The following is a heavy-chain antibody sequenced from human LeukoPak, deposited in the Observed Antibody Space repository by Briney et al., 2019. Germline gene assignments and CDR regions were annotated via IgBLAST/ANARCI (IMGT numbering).Heavy chain of an antibody. V-gene: IGHV4-34*01. CDR1: GGSFSGYY. Sequence: SETLSLTCAVYGGSFSGYYWGWIRQPPGKGLEWIGEINHSGSTNYNPSLKSRVTISVDTSKNQFSLKLSSVTAADTAVYYCARGLWYYRASPFDYWGQGTLVTVSS. J-gene: IGHJ4*02. CDR2: INHSGST. D-gene: IGHD3-16*01. CDR3: ARGLWYYRASPFDY.